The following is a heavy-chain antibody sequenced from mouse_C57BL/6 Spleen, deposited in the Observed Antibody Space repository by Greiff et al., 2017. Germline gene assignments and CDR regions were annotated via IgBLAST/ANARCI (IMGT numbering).Heavy chain of an antibody. J-gene: IGHJ2*01. Sequence: QVQLQQPGAELVKPGASVKLSCKASGYTFTSYWMQWVKQRPGQGLEWIGEIDPSDSYTNYNQKFKGKATLTVDTSSSTAYMQLSSLTSEDSAVYYCAGGRAFDYWGQGTTLTVSS. V-gene: IGHV1-50*01. CDR3: AGGRAFDY. CDR1: GYTFTSYW. CDR2: IDPSDSYT. D-gene: IGHD3-3*01.